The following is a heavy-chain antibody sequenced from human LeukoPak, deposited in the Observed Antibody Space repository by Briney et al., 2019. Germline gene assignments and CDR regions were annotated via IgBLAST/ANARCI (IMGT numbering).Heavy chain of an antibody. CDR3: ARDVGSGWFNY. J-gene: IGHJ4*02. D-gene: IGHD6-19*01. CDR1: GDSISPSY. V-gene: IGHV4-4*07. Sequence: SETLSLTCTVSGDSISPSYFSWIRQPAGKGLEWIGRISTSGVTNYNPSLKSRLTMSKDTSKSQFSLKLSSVTAADTAVYYCARDVGSGWFNYWGQGTPVTVSS. CDR2: ISTSGVT.